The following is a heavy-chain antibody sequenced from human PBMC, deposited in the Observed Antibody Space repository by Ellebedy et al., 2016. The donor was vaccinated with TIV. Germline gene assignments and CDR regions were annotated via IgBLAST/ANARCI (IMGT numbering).Heavy chain of an antibody. CDR1: GFTFSDYD. V-gene: IGHV3-23*01. CDR2: ITNSGAGT. CDR3: RAYGSGSRRAFEH. Sequence: GESLKISCAASGFTFSDYDMSWVRQAPGKGLEWVSAITNSGAGTYYGNSVKGRFTISRDNSKNTVYLQMNSLRAEDTALYYCRAYGSGSRRAFEHWGQGTLVTVSS. J-gene: IGHJ4*02. D-gene: IGHD3-10*01.